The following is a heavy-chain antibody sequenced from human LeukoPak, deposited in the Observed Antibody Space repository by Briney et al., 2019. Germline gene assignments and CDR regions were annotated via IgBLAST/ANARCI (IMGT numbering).Heavy chain of an antibody. J-gene: IGHJ3*02. CDR1: GYTFTGYY. CDR3: ARTYYYDSSGYVRVRAFDI. Sequence: GASVKVSCKASGYTFTGYYMHWVRQAPGQGLEWMGRINPNSGGTNYAQKFQGRFTMTRDTSISTAYMELSRLRSDDTAVYYCARTYYYDSSGYVRVRAFDIWGQGTMVTVSS. CDR2: INPNSGGT. D-gene: IGHD3-22*01. V-gene: IGHV1-2*06.